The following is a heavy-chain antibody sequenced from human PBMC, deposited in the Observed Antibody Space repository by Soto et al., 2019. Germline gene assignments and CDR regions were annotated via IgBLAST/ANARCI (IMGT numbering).Heavy chain of an antibody. V-gene: IGHV4-59*01. CDR3: ARDLSAAGAYYFDY. CDR1: GGSLSSYY. CDR2: IYYSGST. Sequence: PSETLSLTSTVSGGSLSSYYWSWLRPPPGKGLEWIGYIYYSGSTNYNPSLKSRVTISVDTSKNQFSLKLSSVTAADTAVYYCARDLSAAGAYYFDYWGQGTLVTVSS. D-gene: IGHD6-13*01. J-gene: IGHJ4*02.